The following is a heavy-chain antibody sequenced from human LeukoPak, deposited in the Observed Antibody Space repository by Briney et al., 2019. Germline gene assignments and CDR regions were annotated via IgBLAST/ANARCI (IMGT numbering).Heavy chain of an antibody. CDR3: ARARGGYDFDY. CDR1: GFPFSSYG. Sequence: GGSLRLSCAASGFPFSSYGMHWVRQAPGKGLEWVANIKQDGSEKYYVDSVKGRFTISRDNAKNSLYLQLNSLRAEDTAVYYCARARGGYDFDYWGQGTLVTVSS. V-gene: IGHV3-7*03. J-gene: IGHJ4*02. CDR2: IKQDGSEK. D-gene: IGHD5-12*01.